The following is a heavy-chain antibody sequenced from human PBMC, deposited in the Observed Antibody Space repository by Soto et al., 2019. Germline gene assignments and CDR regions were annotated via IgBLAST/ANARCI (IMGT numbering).Heavy chain of an antibody. CDR2: INSDGSST. CDR3: ARAGGSRHYYYYYGMDV. Sequence: GGSLRLSCAASGFTFSSYWMHWVRQAPGKGLVWVSRINSDGSSTSYADSVKGRFTISRDNAKNTLYLQMNSLRAEDTAVYYCARAGGSRHYYYYYGMDVWGQGTTVTVSS. D-gene: IGHD3-16*01. CDR1: GFTFSSYW. V-gene: IGHV3-74*01. J-gene: IGHJ6*02.